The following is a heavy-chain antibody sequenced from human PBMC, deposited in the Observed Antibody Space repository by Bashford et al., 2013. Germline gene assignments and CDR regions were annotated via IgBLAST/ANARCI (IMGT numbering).Heavy chain of an antibody. CDR3: ARDLAYSGNYYYGMDV. Sequence: WVRQAPGQGLEWMGIINPSGESTTYAQKFQGRVTMARDTPTSTVYMEMSSLRSEDTAVYYCARDLAYSGNYYYGMDVWGQGTTVTVSS. D-gene: IGHD5-12*01. CDR2: INPSGEST. J-gene: IGHJ6*02. V-gene: IGHV1-46*03.